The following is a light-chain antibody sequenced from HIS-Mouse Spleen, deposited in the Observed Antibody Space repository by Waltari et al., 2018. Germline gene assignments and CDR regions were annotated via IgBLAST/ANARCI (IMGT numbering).Light chain of an antibody. Sequence: DIQMTQTPSSLSAAVGERVTITCSASKGISKYLAWYQQKPGKVPKLLIYAASPLQSGVPSRFSGSGSGTDFTLTISSLQPEDVATYYCQKYNSAPLITFGQGTRLEIK. CDR3: QKYNSAPLIT. CDR2: AAS. J-gene: IGKJ5*01. V-gene: IGKV1-27*01. CDR1: KGISKY.